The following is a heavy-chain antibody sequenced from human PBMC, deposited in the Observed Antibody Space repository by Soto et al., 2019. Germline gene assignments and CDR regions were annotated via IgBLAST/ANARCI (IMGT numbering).Heavy chain of an antibody. Sequence: EVQLVESGGDLVQPGGSLRLSCAASAFTFSDYYMHWVRQGPGKGPVWVSAISGDGGRTYYAGSVRGRFTISRDNAKSTVYLQMNSLIADDTAVYYCVRDFMTMAGIQWGQGTLVTVSS. V-gene: IGHV3-74*01. CDR3: VRDFMTMAGIQ. J-gene: IGHJ4*02. CDR1: AFTFSDYY. CDR2: ISGDGGRT. D-gene: IGHD6-19*01.